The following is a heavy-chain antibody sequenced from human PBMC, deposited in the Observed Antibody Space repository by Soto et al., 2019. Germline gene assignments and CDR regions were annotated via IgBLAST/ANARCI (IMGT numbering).Heavy chain of an antibody. D-gene: IGHD6-13*01. Sequence: GGSLRLSCEASGFTFSSYGMSWVRQAPGKGLEWVSGISGGGGTTYDADSVKGRFTISRDNSKNTLYLQVNSLRAEDTAVYYCAKDQAAGGTISRYFQDWGQGTLVTVSS. CDR1: GFTFSSYG. J-gene: IGHJ1*01. V-gene: IGHV3-23*01. CDR2: ISGGGGTT. CDR3: AKDQAAGGTISRYFQD.